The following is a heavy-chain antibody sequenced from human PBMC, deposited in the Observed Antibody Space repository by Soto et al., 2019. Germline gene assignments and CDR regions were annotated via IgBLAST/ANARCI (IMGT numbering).Heavy chain of an antibody. CDR3: AREGTAMANIDY. CDR2: INHSGST. D-gene: IGHD5-18*01. CDR1: GGSISSGGYY. Sequence: SETLSLTCTVSGGSISSGGYYWSWIRQPPGKGLEWIGEINHSGSTNYNPSLKSRVTISVDTSKNQFSLKLSSVTAADTAVYYCAREGTAMANIDYWGQGTLVTVSS. V-gene: IGHV4-39*07. J-gene: IGHJ4*02.